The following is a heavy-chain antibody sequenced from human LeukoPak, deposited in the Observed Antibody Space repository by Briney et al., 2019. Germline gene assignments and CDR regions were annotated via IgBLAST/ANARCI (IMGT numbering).Heavy chain of an antibody. CDR2: ISGGGTNT. Sequence: GGSLRLSCAASGFTFSSYGMSWVRQAPGKGLEWVSGISGGGTNTYYADSVKGRFTISRDKFNNTLYLQMSSLRAEDTALYYCAKSSGGSGWYTREYFQHRGQGTQVTVSS. CDR3: AKSSGGSGWYTREYFQH. D-gene: IGHD6-19*01. J-gene: IGHJ1*01. V-gene: IGHV3-23*01. CDR1: GFTFSSYG.